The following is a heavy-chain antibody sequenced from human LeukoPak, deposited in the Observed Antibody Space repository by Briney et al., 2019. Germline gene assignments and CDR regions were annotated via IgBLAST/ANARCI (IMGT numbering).Heavy chain of an antibody. CDR2: ISGSGGST. CDR1: GFTFSSYA. J-gene: IGHJ5*02. V-gene: IGHV3-23*01. D-gene: IGHD3-10*01. Sequence: GGSLRLSCAASGFTFSSYAMSWVRRAPGKGLEWVSAISGSGGSTCYADSVKGRFTISRDNSKNTLYLQMNSLRAEDTAVYYCAKVVWFGESHNWFDPWGQGTLVAVSS. CDR3: AKVVWFGESHNWFDP.